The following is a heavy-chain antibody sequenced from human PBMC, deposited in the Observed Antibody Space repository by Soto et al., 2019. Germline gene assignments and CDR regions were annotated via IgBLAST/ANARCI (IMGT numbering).Heavy chain of an antibody. V-gene: IGHV3-21*01. CDR2: ISSSSYI. CDR3: ARAYGWSRGYCIITSCSRGGRDYYYYGMDV. Sequence: PGGSLRLSCAASGFTFSSYSMNWVRQAPGKGLEWVSSISSSSYIYYADSVKGRFTISRDNAKNSLYLQMNSLRAEDTAVYYCARAYGWSRGYCIITSCSRGGRDYYYYGMDVWGQGTTVTVSS. D-gene: IGHD2-2*01. CDR1: GFTFSSYS. J-gene: IGHJ6*02.